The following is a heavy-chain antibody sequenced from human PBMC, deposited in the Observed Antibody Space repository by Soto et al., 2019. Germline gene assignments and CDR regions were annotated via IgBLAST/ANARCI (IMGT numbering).Heavy chain of an antibody. Sequence: EVQLVESGGGLVKPGGSLRLSCAASGFTFSSYSMNWVRQAPGKGLEWVSYISSSSSYIYYADSVKGRFTISRDNAKNSLYLQMNSLRAEDTAVYYCARDISGVRVDYWGQGTLVTVSS. V-gene: IGHV3-21*01. CDR2: ISSSSSYI. CDR3: ARDISGVRVDY. CDR1: GFTFSSYS. J-gene: IGHJ4*02. D-gene: IGHD2-15*01.